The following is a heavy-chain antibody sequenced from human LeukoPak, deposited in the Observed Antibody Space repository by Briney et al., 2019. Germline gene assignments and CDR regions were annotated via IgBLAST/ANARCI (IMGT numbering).Heavy chain of an antibody. CDR2: VNPDGSIT. D-gene: IGHD2-2*01. V-gene: IGHV3-74*01. J-gene: IGHJ4*01. CDR3: ARESSPAGLGN. Sequence: PGGSLRLSCAASGFTLNSDWMHWVRQGPGKGLLWLSRVNPDGSITGYADSVKGRFTISRDIAKNTLYLQLNSLRAEDTAVCYCARESSPAGLGNWGQGTLVTVST. CDR1: GFTLNSDW.